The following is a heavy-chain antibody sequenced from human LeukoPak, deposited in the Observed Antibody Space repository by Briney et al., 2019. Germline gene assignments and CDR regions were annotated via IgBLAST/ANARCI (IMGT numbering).Heavy chain of an antibody. V-gene: IGHV1-69*05. CDR3: AREYLGSSWYFVDY. Sequence: SVKVSCKASGGTFSSYAISWVRQAPGQGLEWMGGIIPIFGTANYAQKFQGRVTMTRDTSTSTVYMELSSLRSEDTAVYYCAREYLGSSWYFVDYWGQGTLVTVSS. D-gene: IGHD6-13*01. CDR1: GGTFSSYA. J-gene: IGHJ4*02. CDR2: IIPIFGTA.